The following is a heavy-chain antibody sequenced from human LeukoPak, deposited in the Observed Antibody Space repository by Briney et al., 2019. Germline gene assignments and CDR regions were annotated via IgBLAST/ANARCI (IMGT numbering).Heavy chain of an antibody. CDR1: GYTFTGYY. V-gene: IGHV1-2*02. Sequence: ASVKVSCKASGYTFTGYYMRWVRQAPGQGLQWMGWINPNSGGTNYAQKFQGRVTMTRDTSISTAYMELSGLRSDDTAVYYCARGDTVTTPFYMDVWGTGTTVTVSS. J-gene: IGHJ6*03. CDR3: ARGDTVTTPFYMDV. D-gene: IGHD4-11*01. CDR2: INPNSGGT.